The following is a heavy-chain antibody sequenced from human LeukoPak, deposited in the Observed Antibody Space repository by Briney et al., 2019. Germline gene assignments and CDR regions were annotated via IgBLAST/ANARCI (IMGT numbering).Heavy chain of an antibody. V-gene: IGHV4-59*01. D-gene: IGHD5-12*01. CDR2: IYYSGST. Sequence: SETLSLTCTVSGGSISSYYWSWIRQPPGKGLEWIGYIYYSGSTNYNPSLKSRVTISVDTSKNQFSLKLSSVTAADTAVYYCARDKRGPILYWGQGTLVTVPS. CDR1: GGSISSYY. J-gene: IGHJ4*02. CDR3: ARDKRGPILY.